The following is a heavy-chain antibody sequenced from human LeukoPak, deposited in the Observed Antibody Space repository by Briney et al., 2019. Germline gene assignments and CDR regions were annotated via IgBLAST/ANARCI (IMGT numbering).Heavy chain of an antibody. CDR3: AREDYGSGSYPDF. CDR1: GYTFTSYG. J-gene: IGHJ4*02. V-gene: IGHV1-18*01. CDR2: ISTYNGDT. D-gene: IGHD3-10*01. Sequence: ASVKVSCKASGYTFTSYGISWVRQAPGQGLEWMGWISTYNGDTNYAQKFQGRVTMTTDTSTSTAYMELRSLRSDDTAVYYCAREDYGSGSYPDFWGQETLVTVSS.